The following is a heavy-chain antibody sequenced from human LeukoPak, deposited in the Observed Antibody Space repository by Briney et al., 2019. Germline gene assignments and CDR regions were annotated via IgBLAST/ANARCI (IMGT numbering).Heavy chain of an antibody. CDR2: ISHSGST. CDR1: GGSFSGYY. CDR3: ARKASSTEPDADAFDI. Sequence: PSETLSLTCAVYGGSFSGYYWSWIRQPPGKGLEWTWEISHSGSTNNNPSLQSRVTISVDTSKNQFSLKLSAVTAADTAVYYCARKASSTEPDADAFDIWGQGTMVTVSS. D-gene: IGHD2-2*01. J-gene: IGHJ3*02. V-gene: IGHV4-34*01.